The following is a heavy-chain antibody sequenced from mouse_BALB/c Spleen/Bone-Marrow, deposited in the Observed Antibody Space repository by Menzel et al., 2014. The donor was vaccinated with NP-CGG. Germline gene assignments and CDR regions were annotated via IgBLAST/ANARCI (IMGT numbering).Heavy chain of an antibody. CDR1: GFSLIGYG. J-gene: IGHJ4*01. Sequence: QVQLQQSGPGLEESSQSLSISCTVSGFSLIGYGVHWIRQRPGKGLEWLGVIWPGGSTNYNSALMSRLSISKDNSKSQVFLKMNSLQSDDTAMYYCARDLYYDYDVGAMDYWGQGTSVTVSS. CDR3: ARDLYYDYDVGAMDY. D-gene: IGHD2-4*01. CDR2: IWPGGST. V-gene: IGHV2-9*02.